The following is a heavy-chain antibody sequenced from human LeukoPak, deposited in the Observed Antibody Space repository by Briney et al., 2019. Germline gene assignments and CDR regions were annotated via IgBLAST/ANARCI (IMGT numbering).Heavy chain of an antibody. CDR1: GNTFTSYA. V-gene: IGHV1-18*01. CDR3: ARFGLGKHIEVAGIPFDI. CDR2: ISAYNGNT. J-gene: IGHJ3*02. D-gene: IGHD6-19*01. Sequence: GASVKVSCEASGNTFTSYAITWVRQAPGQGLEWMGWISAYNGNTNYAQKLQGRVTMTTDTSTSTAYMELRSLRSDDTALYYCARFGLGKHIEVAGIPFDIWGQGTMVTVSS.